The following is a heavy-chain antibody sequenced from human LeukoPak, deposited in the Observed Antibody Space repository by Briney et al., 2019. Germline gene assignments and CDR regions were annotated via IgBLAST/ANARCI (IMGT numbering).Heavy chain of an antibody. V-gene: IGHV3-23*01. CDR1: GASVSSNSYH. CDR2: ISGSGGST. J-gene: IGHJ5*02. Sequence: PSETLSLTCTVSGASVSSNSYHWSWIRQAPGKGLEWVSAISGSGGSTCYADSVKGRFTISRDNSKNTLYLQMNSLRAEDTAVYYCAKDPVRTDSSGWYWDNWFDPWGQGTLVTVSS. D-gene: IGHD6-19*01. CDR3: AKDPVRTDSSGWYWDNWFDP.